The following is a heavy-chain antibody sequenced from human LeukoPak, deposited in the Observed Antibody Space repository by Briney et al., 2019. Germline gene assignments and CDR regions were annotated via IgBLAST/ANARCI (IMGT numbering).Heavy chain of an antibody. CDR3: VRVIVAVPAKSDYFDY. CDR1: GFTFRNHW. D-gene: IGHD2-2*01. CDR2: IKQDGSDT. Sequence: GGSLRLSCVASGFTFRNHWMRWVRQVPGKGLEWVASIKQDGSDTYYVDSVKGRFTVSRDNAKNSLYLQMNSLRADDTAVCYCVRVIVAVPAKSDYFDYWGQGTLVTVSS. V-gene: IGHV3-7*01. J-gene: IGHJ4*02.